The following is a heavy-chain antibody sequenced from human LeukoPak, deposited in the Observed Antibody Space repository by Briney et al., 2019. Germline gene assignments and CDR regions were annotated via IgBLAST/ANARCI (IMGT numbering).Heavy chain of an antibody. Sequence: PGGSLRLSCAASGFTFSSYGMHWVRQAPGKGLEWVSVISYDGSNKYYADSVKGRFTISRDNSKNTLYLQMNSLRAEDTAVYYCARSKEVAAADGLDYWGQGTLVTVSS. J-gene: IGHJ4*02. D-gene: IGHD6-13*01. CDR3: ARSKEVAAADGLDY. CDR2: ISYDGSNK. CDR1: GFTFSSYG. V-gene: IGHV3-30*03.